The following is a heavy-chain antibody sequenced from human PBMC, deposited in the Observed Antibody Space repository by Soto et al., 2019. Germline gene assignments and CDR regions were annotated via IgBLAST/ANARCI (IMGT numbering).Heavy chain of an antibody. CDR3: AAGYCYGDSCYVFDY. Sequence: VYAQNFQGRVAMTRRTSISTAYMELSSLRYEDTAVYYCAAGYCYGDSCYVFDYWGQGTLVTVSS. V-gene: IGHV1-8*01. D-gene: IGHD2-15*01. J-gene: IGHJ4*02.